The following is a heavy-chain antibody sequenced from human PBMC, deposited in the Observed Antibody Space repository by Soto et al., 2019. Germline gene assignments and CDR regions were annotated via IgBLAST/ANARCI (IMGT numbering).Heavy chain of an antibody. J-gene: IGHJ4*02. V-gene: IGHV3-33*01. D-gene: IGHD3-9*01. CDR3: ARDPDILTGYPYFDY. Sequence: PGGSLRLSCVASGFTLSIYGMHWARQAPGKGLEWVAVIWYDGSNKYYADSVKGRFTISRDNSKNTLHLQMNSLRAEDTAVYYCARDPDILTGYPYFDYWGQGTLVTVSS. CDR2: IWYDGSNK. CDR1: GFTLSIYG.